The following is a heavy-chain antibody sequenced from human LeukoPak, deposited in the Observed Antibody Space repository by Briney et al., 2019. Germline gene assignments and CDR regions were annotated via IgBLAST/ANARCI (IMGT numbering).Heavy chain of an antibody. D-gene: IGHD6-13*01. Sequence: GGSRRLSCAASGFTFSRYDMHSVRQATGKGLEWVSAISTAGDTYYPGSVKGRFTISIENAKNSLYLQMNSLRAGDTAVYYCARGAAAAGTMDYWGQGTLVTVSS. V-gene: IGHV3-13*01. CDR3: ARGAAAAGTMDY. CDR1: GFTFSRYD. J-gene: IGHJ4*02. CDR2: ISTAGDT.